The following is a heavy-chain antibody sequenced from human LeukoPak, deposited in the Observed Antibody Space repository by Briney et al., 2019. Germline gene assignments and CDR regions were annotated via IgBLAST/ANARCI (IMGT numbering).Heavy chain of an antibody. CDR2: IYYSGRT. J-gene: IGHJ6*03. CDR1: GGSISNYF. CDR3: ASMGTRATRRRFGELFGGRVDTYYMDV. D-gene: IGHD3-10*01. Sequence: PSETLSLTCTVSGGSISNYFWTWIRQPPGKGLEWIGYIYYSGRTNYNPSLKSPVTISVDTSKNQFSLKLSSVTAADTAVYYCASMGTRATRRRFGELFGGRVDTYYMDVWGKGTTVTISS. V-gene: IGHV4-59*12.